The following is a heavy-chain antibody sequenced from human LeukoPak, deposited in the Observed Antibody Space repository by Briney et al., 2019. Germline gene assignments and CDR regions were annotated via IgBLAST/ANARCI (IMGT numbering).Heavy chain of an antibody. Sequence: SETLSLTCTVSGDSISNNNYYWGWIRQPPGKGLEWIGSMSNSGSTYYNPSLKSRVTISVDTSKNQFSLKVTSVTAADTAVYYCARRISWPFQHWGQGTLVTVSS. CDR1: GDSISNNNYY. CDR3: ARRISWPFQH. D-gene: IGHD6-13*01. J-gene: IGHJ1*01. CDR2: MSNSGST. V-gene: IGHV4-39*01.